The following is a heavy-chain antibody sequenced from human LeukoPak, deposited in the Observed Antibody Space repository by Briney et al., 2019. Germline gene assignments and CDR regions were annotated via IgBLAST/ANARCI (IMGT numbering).Heavy chain of an antibody. D-gene: IGHD3-22*01. Sequence: SETLPLTCTVSGGSISSSSYYWGWIRQPPGTGLEWIGNVYYSGSTFYNPSLESRVTISVDTSKNQFSLKLSSVTAADTAVYYCARRHYYDSAGYFFYWGQGTLVTVSS. J-gene: IGHJ4*02. CDR1: GGSISSSSYY. V-gene: IGHV4-39*01. CDR3: ARRHYYDSAGYFFY. CDR2: VYYSGST.